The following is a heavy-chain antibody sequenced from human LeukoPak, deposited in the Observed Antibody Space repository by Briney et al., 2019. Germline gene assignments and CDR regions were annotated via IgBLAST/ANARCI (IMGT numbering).Heavy chain of an antibody. V-gene: IGHV1-69*05. CDR2: IIPIFGTA. J-gene: IGHJ6*03. CDR3: ARVKAMIVVVSHYYYMDV. D-gene: IGHD3-22*01. Sequence: SVKVSCKASGGTFSSYAISWVRQAHGQGLEWMGGIIPIFGTANYAQKFQGRVTITTDESTSTAYMELSSLRSEDTAVYYCARVKAMIVVVSHYYYMDVWGKGTTVTVSS. CDR1: GGTFSSYA.